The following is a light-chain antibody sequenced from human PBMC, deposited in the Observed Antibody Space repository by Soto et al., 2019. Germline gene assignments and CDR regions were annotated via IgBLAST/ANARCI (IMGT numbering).Light chain of an antibody. Sequence: QSVLIQPPSASGTPGQTVTISCSGSNSNIRSDTVNWYQQLPGTTPKLLIYSDFQRPSRVPDRFSGSRSGTSASLAITDLQSEDEADYYCAAWDASLNAVIFGGGTKLTVL. J-gene: IGLJ2*01. V-gene: IGLV1-44*01. CDR2: SDF. CDR1: NSNIRSDT. CDR3: AAWDASLNAVI.